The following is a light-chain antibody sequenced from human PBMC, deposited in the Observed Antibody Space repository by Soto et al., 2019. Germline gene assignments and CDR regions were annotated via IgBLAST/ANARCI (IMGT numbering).Light chain of an antibody. CDR3: QQYGSFPPT. Sequence: DVQLTQSPSSLSASVGDRVIITCRASRGVGRWLAWYQQKPEKAPKSLIYATSTLQSSVPSRFNGSGSGTHFSLIISSLQPEDVATYYCQQYGSFPPTFGRGTKVEI. CDR1: RGVGRW. V-gene: IGKV1D-16*01. CDR2: ATS. J-gene: IGKJ1*01.